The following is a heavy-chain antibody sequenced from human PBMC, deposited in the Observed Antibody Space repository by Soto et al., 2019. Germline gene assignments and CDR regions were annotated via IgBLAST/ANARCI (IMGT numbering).Heavy chain of an antibody. Sequence: LRLSCVASGFTFSTYGMHWVRQAPGKGLEWVALISFDASNKYYADSVKGRFTISRDNSKNTLFLLMDSLRAEDTAVYYCAKEHDGSGYFHQYGMDVWGQGTTVTVSS. J-gene: IGHJ6*02. CDR3: AKEHDGSGYFHQYGMDV. CDR2: ISFDASNK. V-gene: IGHV3-30*18. D-gene: IGHD3-22*01. CDR1: GFTFSTYG.